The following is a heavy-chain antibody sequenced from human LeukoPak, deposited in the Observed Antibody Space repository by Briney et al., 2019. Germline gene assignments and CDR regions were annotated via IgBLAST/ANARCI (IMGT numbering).Heavy chain of an antibody. CDR2: FDPEDGET. Sequence: GASVKVSCKVSGYTLTELSMHWVRQAPGKGLEWMGGFDPEDGETIYAQKFQGRVTMTEDTSTDTAYMELSSLRSEDTAVYYCARDEARTYYYGSTAELLLYYGMDVRGQGTTVTVSS. D-gene: IGHD3-10*01. CDR3: ARDEARTYYYGSTAELLLYYGMDV. V-gene: IGHV1-24*01. J-gene: IGHJ6*02. CDR1: GYTLTELS.